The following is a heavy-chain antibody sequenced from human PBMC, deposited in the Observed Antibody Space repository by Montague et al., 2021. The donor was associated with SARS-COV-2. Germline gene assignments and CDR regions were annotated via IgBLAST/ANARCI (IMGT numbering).Heavy chain of an antibody. CDR1: GGSVSSGSYY. Sequence: SETLSLTCTVSGGSVSSGSYYWTWIRQPPGKGLEWIGYIYYSGSTKYNPSLKSRVTISIDTSKNQFSLKLSSVTAADTAVYYCARDAGDWFDPWGQGTLVTVSS. D-gene: IGHD3-10*01. V-gene: IGHV4-61*01. J-gene: IGHJ5*02. CDR2: IYYSGST. CDR3: ARDAGDWFDP.